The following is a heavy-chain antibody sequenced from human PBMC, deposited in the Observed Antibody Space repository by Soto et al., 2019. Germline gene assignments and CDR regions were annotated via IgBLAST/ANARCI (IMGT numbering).Heavy chain of an antibody. V-gene: IGHV4-34*01. CDR3: ARAPKVSGSSQTRPDF. D-gene: IGHD6-6*01. J-gene: IGHJ4*02. Sequence: TLSLTCSIYSGSFSGYYWSWILQPPGKGLEWIGEISQSGNTNYSPSLKSRVSISIDTSKKQFSLNLASVSAADTAVYYCARAPKVSGSSQTRPDFWGQGTLVTVSS. CDR2: ISQSGNT. CDR1: SGSFSGYY.